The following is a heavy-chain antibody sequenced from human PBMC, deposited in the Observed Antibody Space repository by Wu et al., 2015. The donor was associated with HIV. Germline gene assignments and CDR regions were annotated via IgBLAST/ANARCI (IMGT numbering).Heavy chain of an antibody. D-gene: IGHD1-1*01. V-gene: IGHV1-69*13. Sequence: QVQLVQSGAEVKKPGSSVKVSCKASGGTFSSYAISWVRQAPGQGLEWMGRIIPIFGTANYAQKFQGRVTITADESTSTAYMELSSLRSEDTAVYYCARDLFSAQIGTDYYYYYYMDVWGKGTTVTVSS. CDR3: ARDLFSAQIGTDYYYYYYMDV. J-gene: IGHJ6*03. CDR1: GGTFSSYA. CDR2: IIPIFGTA.